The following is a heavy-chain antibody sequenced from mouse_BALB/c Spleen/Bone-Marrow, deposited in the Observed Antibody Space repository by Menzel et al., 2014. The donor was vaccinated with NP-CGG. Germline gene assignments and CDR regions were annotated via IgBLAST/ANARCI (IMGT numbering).Heavy chain of an antibody. Sequence: EVKVVESGGDLVKPGGSLKLSCAASGFTFSTYGMSWVRQTPDKRLEWVATISSGGGYTYYPDSVKGRFTISRDNAKNTLYLQMSSLKSEDTAMYYCTRQGNWDLYAMDYWGRGTSVTVSS. CDR2: ISSGGGYT. J-gene: IGHJ4*01. V-gene: IGHV5-6*01. D-gene: IGHD4-1*01. CDR1: GFTFSTYG. CDR3: TRQGNWDLYAMDY.